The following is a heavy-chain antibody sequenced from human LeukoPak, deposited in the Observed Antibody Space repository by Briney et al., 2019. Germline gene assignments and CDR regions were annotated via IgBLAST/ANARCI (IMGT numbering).Heavy chain of an antibody. CDR2: IKQDGSEK. Sequence: GGSLRLSCAASGFTFSSYWMSWVRQAPGKGLEWVANIKQDGSEKYYVDSVKGRFTISRDNAKKSLYLQVNSLRAEDTAVYYCARGVYYDSSGHYPGYWGQGTLVTVSS. CDR1: GFTFSSYW. J-gene: IGHJ4*02. V-gene: IGHV3-7*01. D-gene: IGHD3-22*01. CDR3: ARGVYYDSSGHYPGY.